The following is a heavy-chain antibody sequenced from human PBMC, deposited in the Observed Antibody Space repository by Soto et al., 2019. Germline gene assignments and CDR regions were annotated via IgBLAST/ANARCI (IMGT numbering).Heavy chain of an antibody. J-gene: IGHJ6*02. D-gene: IGHD5-12*01. Sequence: QVQLVQSGAEVKKPGASVKVSCKASGYTFTGYYMHWVRQAPGQGLEWMGWINPNSGGTNYAQKFQGRVTMTRDTSISTAYMELSRLRSDDTAVYYCARDRGAIDSGYDDERSYGMDVWGQGTTVTVSS. CDR3: ARDRGAIDSGYDDERSYGMDV. V-gene: IGHV1-2*02. CDR2: INPNSGGT. CDR1: GYTFTGYY.